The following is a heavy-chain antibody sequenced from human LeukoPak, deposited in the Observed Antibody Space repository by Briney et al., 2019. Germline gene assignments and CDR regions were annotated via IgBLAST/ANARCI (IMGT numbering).Heavy chain of an antibody. V-gene: IGHV4-38-2*02. CDR3: ARLRRSRLAEFDY. Sequence: SETLSLTCTVSGYSISSGYYWGWIRQPPGKGLKWIGSISHSGSTYYNPSLKGRVTISVDTSKHQFSLKLSSLTAADTAVYYCARLRRSRLAEFDYWGQGTLVTVSS. CDR2: ISHSGST. CDR1: GYSISSGYY. J-gene: IGHJ4*02. D-gene: IGHD3-3*02.